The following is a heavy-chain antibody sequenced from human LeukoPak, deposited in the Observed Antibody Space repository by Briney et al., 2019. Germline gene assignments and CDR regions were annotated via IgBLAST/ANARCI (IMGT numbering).Heavy chain of an antibody. J-gene: IGHJ3*02. CDR1: GFTFSTYD. D-gene: IGHD5-12*01. CDR2: ISGSHAGRQGTT. Sequence: GGSLRLSCAASGFTFSTYDMSWVRQTPGKGLEWVSAISGSHAGRQGTTYYADSVMGRFTISRDNSKSTLDLQMHSLRAEDTAIYFCAKGGFFSFDMWGQGTKVTVPS. V-gene: IGHV3-23*01. CDR3: AKGGFFSFDM.